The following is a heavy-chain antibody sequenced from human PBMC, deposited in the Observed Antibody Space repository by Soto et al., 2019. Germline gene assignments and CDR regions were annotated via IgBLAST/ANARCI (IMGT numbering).Heavy chain of an antibody. Sequence: QVQLVQSGAEVQRPGSSVKVSYKASGDTFNFYSINWVRQAPGLGLEWLGRVNPILSLSNYAQRFQGRVTMTADKSTSTAYMILNSLKSEDTAIYYCATSYGSGYRAFDYWGQGALVTVSS. V-gene: IGHV1-69*02. CDR3: ATSYGSGYRAFDY. D-gene: IGHD3-10*01. CDR2: VNPILSLS. CDR1: GDTFNFYS. J-gene: IGHJ4*02.